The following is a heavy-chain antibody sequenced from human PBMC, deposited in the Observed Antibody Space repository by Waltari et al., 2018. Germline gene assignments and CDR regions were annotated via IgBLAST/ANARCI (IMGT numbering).Heavy chain of an antibody. J-gene: IGHJ4*02. CDR3: AKDYLLYDSSGAFDY. Sequence: EVQLVESGGGLVQPGRSLRLSCAASGFTFDDYAMHWVRQAPGKGLEWVSGISWNSGSIGYADSVKGRFTISRDNAKNSLYLQMNSLRAEDTALYYCAKDYLLYDSSGAFDYWGQGTLVTVSS. D-gene: IGHD3-22*01. V-gene: IGHV3-9*01. CDR2: ISWNSGSI. CDR1: GFTFDDYA.